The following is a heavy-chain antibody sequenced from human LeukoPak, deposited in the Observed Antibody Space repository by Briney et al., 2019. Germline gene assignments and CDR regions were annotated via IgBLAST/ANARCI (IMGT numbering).Heavy chain of an antibody. Sequence: GGSLRLSCAASGFTFDDYAMHWVRHAPGKGLEWVSGISWNSFTIGYADSVKGRFTISRDNAKNSLYLQMNSLRVEDTALYYCAKDIGRVDTASTYMDVWGKGTTVTISS. V-gene: IGHV3-9*01. CDR2: ISWNSFTI. CDR3: AKDIGRVDTASTYMDV. J-gene: IGHJ6*03. CDR1: GFTFDDYA. D-gene: IGHD5-18*01.